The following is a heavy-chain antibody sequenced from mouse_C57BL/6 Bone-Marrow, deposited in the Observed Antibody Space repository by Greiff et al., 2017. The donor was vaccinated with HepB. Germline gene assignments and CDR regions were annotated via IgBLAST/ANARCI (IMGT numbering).Heavy chain of an antibody. CDR2: IDPSDSYT. D-gene: IGHD1-1*01. CDR1: GYTFTSYW. J-gene: IGHJ4*01. V-gene: IGHV1-69*01. Sequence: QVQLQQPGAELVMPGASVKLSCKASGYTFTSYWMHWVKQRPGQGLEWIGEIDPSDSYTNYNQKFKGKSTLTVDKSSSTAYMQLRSLTSEDSAVYYCARECPYYYGSSYDYAMDYWGQGTSVTVSS. CDR3: ARECPYYYGSSYDYAMDY.